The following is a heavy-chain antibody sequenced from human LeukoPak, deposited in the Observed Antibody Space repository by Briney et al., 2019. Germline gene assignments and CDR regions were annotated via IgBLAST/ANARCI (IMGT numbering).Heavy chain of an antibody. CDR3: ARQGETTVTTSSHFDY. Sequence: ASETLSLTCAVYGGSFSGYYWSWIRQPPGKGLEWIGEINHSGSTNYNPSLKSRVTISVDTSKNQFSLKLSSVTAADTAVYYCARQGETTVTTSSHFDYWGQGTLVTVSS. D-gene: IGHD4-17*01. CDR1: GGSFSGYY. V-gene: IGHV4-34*01. CDR2: INHSGST. J-gene: IGHJ4*02.